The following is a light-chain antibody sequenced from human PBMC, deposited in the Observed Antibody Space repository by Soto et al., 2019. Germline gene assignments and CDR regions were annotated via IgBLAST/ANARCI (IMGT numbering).Light chain of an antibody. CDR3: HQYGSSPGT. V-gene: IGKV3-20*01. CDR1: QSVSSSY. CDR2: GAS. Sequence: EVVLTQSPGTLSLSPGERATLSCRASQSVSSSYLAWYQQKPGQAPRLLIYGASNRATGIPDRFSGSGSGTDFTLTVRRLEPEDFAVYYCHQYGSSPGTFGQGTKLEIK. J-gene: IGKJ2*01.